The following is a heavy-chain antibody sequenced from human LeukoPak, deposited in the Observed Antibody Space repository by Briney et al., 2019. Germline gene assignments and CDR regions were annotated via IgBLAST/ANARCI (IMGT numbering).Heavy chain of an antibody. D-gene: IGHD5-24*01. Sequence: GGSLRLSCAASGFPFSSYEMTWVRQAPVKGLEWVSNISSSDTTIHYADSVKGRFTISRDNARNSLYLQMNSLRAEDTAVYYCARSRRDNYYYYYGMDVWGQGTTVTVSS. V-gene: IGHV3-48*03. J-gene: IGHJ6*02. CDR1: GFPFSSYE. CDR2: ISSSDTTI. CDR3: ARSRRDNYYYYYGMDV.